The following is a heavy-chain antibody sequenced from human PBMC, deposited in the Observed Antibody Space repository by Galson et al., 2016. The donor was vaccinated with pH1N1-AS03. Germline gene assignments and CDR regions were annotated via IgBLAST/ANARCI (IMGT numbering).Heavy chain of an antibody. Sequence: SVKVSCKATGGTFGTYGITLVRQGPGQGLEWMGGIIPAVGITHYAQKYQGRVTFTVDESTTTAYMELSRLRSEDTAVYFCARVACSSISCLDDWGQGTLVTVSS. V-gene: IGHV1-69*10. D-gene: IGHD2-2*01. J-gene: IGHJ4*02. CDR3: ARVACSSISCLDD. CDR1: GGTFGTYG. CDR2: IIPAVGIT.